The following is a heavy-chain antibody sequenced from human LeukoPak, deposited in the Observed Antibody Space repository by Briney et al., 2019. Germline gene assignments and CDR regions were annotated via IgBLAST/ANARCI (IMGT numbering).Heavy chain of an antibody. CDR1: GGSLSSYY. CDR2: IHYSGST. D-gene: IGHD3-22*01. V-gene: IGHV4-59*08. J-gene: IGHJ3*02. Sequence: PSETLSLTCTVSGGSLSSYYWSWIRQPPGKQLEWIGYIHYSGSTNYNPSLRSRVTMSVDTSKKQFSLNLSSVTAADTAVYYCVRPAGNYDSSGFLAFDIWGQGTMVTVSS. CDR3: VRPAGNYDSSGFLAFDI.